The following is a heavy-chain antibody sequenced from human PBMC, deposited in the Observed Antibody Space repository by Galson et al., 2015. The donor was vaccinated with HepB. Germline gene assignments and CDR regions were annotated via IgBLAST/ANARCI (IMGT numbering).Heavy chain of an antibody. CDR3: ARDSVVPGYTYGYFDY. V-gene: IGHV3-21*01. J-gene: IGHJ4*02. CDR2: INSGGAYI. D-gene: IGHD5-18*01. CDR1: GFGFRTFS. Sequence: SLRLSCADSGFGFRTFSMNWVRQAPGKGLEWVSSINSGGAYIYYADSVKGRFTISRDNAKNSLYLQMNRLTADDTAVYYCARDSVVPGYTYGYFDYWGQGTLVPVSS.